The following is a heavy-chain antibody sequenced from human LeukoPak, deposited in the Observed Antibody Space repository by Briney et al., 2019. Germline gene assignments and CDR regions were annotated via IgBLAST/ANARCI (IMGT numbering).Heavy chain of an antibody. Sequence: VASVKVSCKASGGTFSSYAISWVRQAPGQGLEWMGGIIPIFGTANYAQKFQGRVTITTDESTSTVYMELSSLRSEDTAVYYCARGFGGYSSGYYYVSRAYYFDYWGQGTLVTVSS. CDR1: GGTFSSYA. V-gene: IGHV1-69*05. J-gene: IGHJ4*02. CDR3: ARGFGGYSSGYYYVSRAYYFDY. D-gene: IGHD3-22*01. CDR2: IIPIFGTA.